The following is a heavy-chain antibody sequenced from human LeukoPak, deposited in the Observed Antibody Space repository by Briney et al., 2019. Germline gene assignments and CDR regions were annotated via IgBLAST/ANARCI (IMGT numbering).Heavy chain of an antibody. D-gene: IGHD1-26*01. V-gene: IGHV1-2*02. Sequence: ASVNVTFKCSGYTFTYYYLHLLRQAPAQGLEWMGVINPNSDGTIHAQRVQVRVTITRYTAISTASMALSSLRSDDKAVYYCARDLNDSCATTSCFTATDESEIMVDNWGQGTLVTVSS. CDR2: INPNSDGT. CDR3: ARDLNDSCATTSCFTATDESEIMVDN. J-gene: IGHJ4*02. CDR1: GYTFTYYY.